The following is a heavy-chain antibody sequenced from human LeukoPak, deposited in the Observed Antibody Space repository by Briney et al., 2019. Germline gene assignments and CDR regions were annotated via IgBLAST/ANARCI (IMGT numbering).Heavy chain of an antibody. Sequence: GGSLRLSCAASGFTVSSNYMSWVRQAPGKGLEWVSLIYSGGGTYYGDSVKGRFTISRDNSKNTLYLQMNSLRAEDTAVYYCARDPENTYCGGDCYDSHFDYWGQGTLVTVSS. D-gene: IGHD2-21*01. CDR1: GFTVSSNY. CDR3: ARDPENTYCGGDCYDSHFDY. J-gene: IGHJ4*02. V-gene: IGHV3-66*02. CDR2: IYSGGGT.